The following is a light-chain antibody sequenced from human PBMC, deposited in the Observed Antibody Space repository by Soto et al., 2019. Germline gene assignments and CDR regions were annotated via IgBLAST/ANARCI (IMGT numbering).Light chain of an antibody. CDR2: SNN. CDR3: AAWDDSLNGVL. Sequence: QSVLTQPPSASGTPGQRVTISCSGSSSNIGTNTVNWYQQLPGTAPKLLIYSNNHRPSGVPDRFSASKSGTSASLAISGLQSEDEADYYCAAWDDSLNGVLFGGGTKVTVL. CDR1: SSNIGTNT. J-gene: IGLJ2*01. V-gene: IGLV1-44*01.